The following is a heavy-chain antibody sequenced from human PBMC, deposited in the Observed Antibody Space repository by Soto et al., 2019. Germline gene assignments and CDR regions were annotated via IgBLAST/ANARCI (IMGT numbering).Heavy chain of an antibody. J-gene: IGHJ5*02. CDR1: GFTFNSYG. V-gene: IGHV3-30*18. CDR3: PKDSRWLGWSAP. D-gene: IGHD5-12*01. CDR2: ISYDANNK. Sequence: QVQLVESGGGVVQPGRSLSLSCVASGFTFNSYGMHWVRQAPGKGLEWLAVISYDANNKDYADSVKGRFTISRDNSKNPLYRQRNRLRAEDRAVYYFPKDSRWLGWSAPWAQGPLFTFSS.